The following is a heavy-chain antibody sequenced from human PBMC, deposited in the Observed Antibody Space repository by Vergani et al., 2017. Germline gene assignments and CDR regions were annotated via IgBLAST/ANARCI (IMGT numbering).Heavy chain of an antibody. CDR3: ARDVGYSYGYEMGYYYYGMDV. J-gene: IGHJ6*02. Sequence: QVQLVQSGAEVKKPGSSVKVSCKASGGTFSSYAISWVRQAPGQGLEWMGRIIPIFGTANYAQKFQGRVTITADESTSTAYMELSSLRSEDTAVYYCARDVGYSYGYEMGYYYYGMDVWGQGTTVTVSS. D-gene: IGHD5-18*01. CDR1: GGTFSSYA. V-gene: IGHV1-69*18. CDR2: IIPIFGTA.